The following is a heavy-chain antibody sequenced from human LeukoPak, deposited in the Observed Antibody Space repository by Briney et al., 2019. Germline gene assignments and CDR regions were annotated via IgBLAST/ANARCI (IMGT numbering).Heavy chain of an antibody. CDR1: GGSISSRTYY. D-gene: IGHD3-22*01. CDR3: ARIRAYYYDSSGTPNYYYYYYMDV. CDR2: IYYSGST. V-gene: IGHV4-39*07. Sequence: SETLSLTCTVSGGSISSRTYYWAWIRQPPGQGLEWIGNIYYSGSTYYNPSLKSRLTMSVDTSKNQFSLKLRSVTAADTAVYYCARIRAYYYDSSGTPNYYYYYYMDVWGKGTTVTVSS. J-gene: IGHJ6*03.